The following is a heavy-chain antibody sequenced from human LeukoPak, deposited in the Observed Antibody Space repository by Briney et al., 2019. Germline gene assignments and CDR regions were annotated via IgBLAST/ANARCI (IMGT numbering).Heavy chain of an antibody. CDR1: GGTFSSYA. Sequence: ASVKVSCKASGGTFSSYAISWVRRAPGQGLEWMGGIIPIFGTANYAQKFQGRVTITTDESTSTAYMELSSLRSEDTAVYYCARVAPGSVYMDVWGKGTTVTVSS. CDR3: ARVAPGSVYMDV. V-gene: IGHV1-69*05. CDR2: IIPIFGTA. J-gene: IGHJ6*03. D-gene: IGHD2-15*01.